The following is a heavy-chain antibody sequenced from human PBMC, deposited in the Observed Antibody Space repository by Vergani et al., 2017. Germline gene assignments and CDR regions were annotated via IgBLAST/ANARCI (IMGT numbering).Heavy chain of an antibody. Sequence: QLQLQESGPGLVKPSETLSLTCTVSGGSISSSSYYWGWIRQPPGKGLDWIGSIYYSGTTYYNPSLQSRVTISVGTSKNRFSLKVSSVTAADTAVYYCARLLVDMEAFDIWGQGTMVTVSS. V-gene: IGHV4-39*01. CDR1: GGSISSSSYY. J-gene: IGHJ3*02. CDR3: ARLLVDMEAFDI. CDR2: IYYSGTT. D-gene: IGHD5-12*01.